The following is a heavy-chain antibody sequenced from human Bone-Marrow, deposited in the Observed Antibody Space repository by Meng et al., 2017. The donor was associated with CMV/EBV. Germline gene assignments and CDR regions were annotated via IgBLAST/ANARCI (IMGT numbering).Heavy chain of an antibody. CDR1: GFTFSSSW. D-gene: IGHD6-13*01. CDR2: IKCDGSEK. Sequence: GESLKISCAASGFTFSSSWMHWACQAPEKGLEWVADIKCDGSEKYYVDSVKGRLTISRDNAKNSLYLQVNSLRAEDMTVYYCATGRVAAAGTIYYYYGMDVWGQGTTVTVSS. J-gene: IGHJ6*02. V-gene: IGHV3-52*01. CDR3: ATGRVAAAGTIYYYYGMDV.